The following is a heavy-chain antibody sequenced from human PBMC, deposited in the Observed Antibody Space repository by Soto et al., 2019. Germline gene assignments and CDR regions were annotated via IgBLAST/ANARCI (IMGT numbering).Heavy chain of an antibody. J-gene: IGHJ4*02. CDR1: GFSFRDYF. CDR2: IGPYGNSI. V-gene: IGHV3-11*01. D-gene: IGHD1-1*01. Sequence: GEALKISCAASGFSFRDYFMSWLRQAPGKGLEWVSYIGPYGNSIYYADSVKGRFTISRDDATKSLHLHMNSLRTDDTAVYYCARHDNTYGVXWGQGTPVTVSX. CDR3: ARHDNTYGVX.